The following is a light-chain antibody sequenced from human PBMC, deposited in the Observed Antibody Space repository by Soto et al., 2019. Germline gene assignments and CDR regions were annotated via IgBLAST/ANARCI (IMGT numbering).Light chain of an antibody. V-gene: IGLV1-44*01. Sequence: QSVLTQPPSASGTPGQRVTISCSGSSSNIGGNTVNWYQQLPGTAPKLLIYGNDQRPSGVPDRFSGSKSGPSASLAISGLQSEDEADYYCAAWDDSLNAFVFGTETKVTVL. CDR3: AAWDDSLNAFV. J-gene: IGLJ1*01. CDR1: SSNIGGNT. CDR2: GND.